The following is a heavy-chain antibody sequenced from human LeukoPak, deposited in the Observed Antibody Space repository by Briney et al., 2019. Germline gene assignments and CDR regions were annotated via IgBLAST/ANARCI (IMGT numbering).Heavy chain of an antibody. CDR2: ISAYNGNT. V-gene: IGHV1-18*04. CDR1: GYTFTGYY. J-gene: IGHJ4*02. D-gene: IGHD1-26*01. CDR3: AISLKYSGSYSVDY. Sequence: GASVKVSCKASGYTFTGYYMHWVRQAPGQGLEWMGWISAYNGNTNYAQKLQGRVTMTTDTSTSTAYMELRSLRSDDTAVYYCAISLKYSGSYSVDYWGQGTLVTVSS.